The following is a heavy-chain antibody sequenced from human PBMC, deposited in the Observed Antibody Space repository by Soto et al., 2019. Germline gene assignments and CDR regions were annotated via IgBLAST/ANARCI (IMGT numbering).Heavy chain of an antibody. CDR3: XXELSGSWYNWFDP. Sequence: EMQLVESGGGWIQPGESLRLSCAASGFSVSSNSMNWVRQAPGKGLEWVSVIHSDVTTYFADSVKGRFIISRDNSKNMLYLQMXSLXAXXXXXXYXXXELSGSWYNWFDPXGXGTXVTVSS. V-gene: IGHV3-53*01. CDR1: GFSVSSNS. D-gene: IGHD6-13*01. J-gene: IGHJ5*02. CDR2: IHSDVTT.